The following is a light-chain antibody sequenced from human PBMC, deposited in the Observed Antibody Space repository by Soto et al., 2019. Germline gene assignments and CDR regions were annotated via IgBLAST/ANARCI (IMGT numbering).Light chain of an antibody. J-gene: IGLJ1*01. Sequence: QSVLTQPASVSGSPGQSITISCTGTSSDVGSYNYVSWYQQHPGKAPKLMIYEVSDRPSGISSRFSGSKSGNTASLTISGLQTEDEVDDYCSSYTSSSTLFGPGTKVTVL. CDR3: SSYTSSSTL. V-gene: IGLV2-14*01. CDR2: EVS. CDR1: SSDVGSYNY.